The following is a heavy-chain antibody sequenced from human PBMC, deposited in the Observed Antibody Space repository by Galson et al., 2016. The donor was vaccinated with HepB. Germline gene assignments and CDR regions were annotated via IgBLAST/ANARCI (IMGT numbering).Heavy chain of an antibody. V-gene: IGHV7-4-1*02. J-gene: IGHJ3*02. CDR3: ARSMIPYGSQNYNFDAFDI. CDR2: INTNTGNP. CDR1: GYTFSSYS. D-gene: IGHD3-10*01. Sequence: SVKVSCKASGYTFSSYSMNWVRQAPGQGLEWMGWINTNTGNPAYAQDFTGRFVLSLDTSVSTEYLQISGLKAEDTAVYYCARSMIPYGSQNYNFDAFDIWGQGTMVTVSS.